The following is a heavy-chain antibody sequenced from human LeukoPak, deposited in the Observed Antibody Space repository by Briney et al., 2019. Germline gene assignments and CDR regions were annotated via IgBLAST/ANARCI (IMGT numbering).Heavy chain of an antibody. J-gene: IGHJ3*02. CDR3: AAPVSRHAFDI. CDR1: GFTFTSSA. V-gene: IGHV1-58*01. CDR2: IVVGSGNT. D-gene: IGHD4-17*01. Sequence: GTSVKVSCKASGFTFTSSAVQWVRQARGQRLEWIGWIVVGSGNTNYVQKFQERVTITRDMSTSTAYMELSSLGSEDTAVYYCAAPVSRHAFDIWGQGAMVTVSS.